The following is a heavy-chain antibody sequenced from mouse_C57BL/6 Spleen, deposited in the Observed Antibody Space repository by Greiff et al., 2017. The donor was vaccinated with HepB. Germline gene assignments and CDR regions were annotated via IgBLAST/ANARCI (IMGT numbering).Heavy chain of an antibody. CDR1: GFSFNTYA. J-gene: IGHJ3*01. V-gene: IGHV10-1*01. CDR2: IRSKSNNYAT. D-gene: IGHD2-12*01. CDR3: VRQGYDGAY. Sequence: EVKLVESGGGLVQPKGSLKLSCAASGFSFNTYAMNWVRQAPGKGLEWVARIRSKSNNYATYYADSVKDRFTISRDDSESMLYLQMNNLKTEDTAMYYCVRQGYDGAYWGQGTLVTVSA.